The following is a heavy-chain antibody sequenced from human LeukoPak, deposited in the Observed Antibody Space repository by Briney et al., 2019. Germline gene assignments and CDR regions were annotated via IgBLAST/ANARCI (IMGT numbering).Heavy chain of an antibody. D-gene: IGHD3-10*01. CDR1: GGSFSGYY. CDR2: INHSGST. V-gene: IGHV4-34*01. J-gene: IGHJ3*02. CDR3: ARPILLWFGETHGAFDI. Sequence: SETLSLTCAVYGGSFSGYYRSWIRQPPGKGLEWIGEINHSGSTNYNPSLKSRVILSVDTSKNQFSLKLSSVTAADTAVYFCARPILLWFGETHGAFDIWGQGTMVTVSS.